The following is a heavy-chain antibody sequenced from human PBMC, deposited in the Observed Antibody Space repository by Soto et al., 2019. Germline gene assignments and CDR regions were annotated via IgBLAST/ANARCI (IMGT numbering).Heavy chain of an antibody. CDR3: AHGLGYSVSGSRYYYLDV. V-gene: IGHV2-5*02. J-gene: IGHJ6*03. D-gene: IGHD3-10*01. CDR1: GFSLSTSGVG. CDR2: IYWDDDK. Sequence: GSGPTLVNPTQTLTLTCTVSGFSLSTSGVGVGWIRQPPGKALEWLGFIYWDDDKRYTPSLRSRLTITKDTSKNQVVLTMTNMDPVDTATYYCAHGLGYSVSGSRYYYLDVWGTGTTVTVSS.